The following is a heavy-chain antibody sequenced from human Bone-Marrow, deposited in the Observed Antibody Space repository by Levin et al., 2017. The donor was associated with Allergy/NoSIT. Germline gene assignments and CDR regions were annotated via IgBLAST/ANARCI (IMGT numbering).Heavy chain of an antibody. CDR2: INHSGST. CDR1: GGSFRGYY. CDR3: ARRTTVHLREYYYDYGMDV. D-gene: IGHD4-17*01. J-gene: IGHJ6*02. V-gene: IGHV4-34*01. Sequence: SQTLSLTCAVYGGSFRGYYWSWIRQPPGKGLEWIGEINHSGSTNYNPSLKSRVTISVDTSKNQFSLKLSSVTAADTAVYYCARRTTVHLREYYYDYGMDVWGQGTTVTVSS.